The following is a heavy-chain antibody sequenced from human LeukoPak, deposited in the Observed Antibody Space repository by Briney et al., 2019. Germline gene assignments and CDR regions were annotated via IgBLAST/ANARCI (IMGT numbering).Heavy chain of an antibody. CDR3: PRVSGPGMNEYYHL. V-gene: IGHV3-74*01. D-gene: IGHD3-10*01. J-gene: IGHJ1*01. CDR1: GITFSGAW. Sequence: HPGGALRLSCAASGITFSGAWMHWVRQAPGKGLVWVSRINDDGSFRRYANSVKGRFTISRDNAKNTLFLQMDSLSAEDTAVYYCPRVSGPGMNEYYHLWGQGTLVTVSS. CDR2: INDDGSFR.